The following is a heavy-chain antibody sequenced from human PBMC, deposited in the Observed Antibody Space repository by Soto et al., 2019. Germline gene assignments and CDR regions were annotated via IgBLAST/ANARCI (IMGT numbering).Heavy chain of an antibody. D-gene: IGHD6-13*01. CDR2: INPLPTSGST. J-gene: IGHJ4*02. V-gene: IGHV1-46*01. CDR1: GYIFTNYY. Sequence: QVQLVQSGAEVKKPGASVKVSCKASGYIFTNYYIHWVRQAPVQGLEWMAIINPLPTSGSTNYAQKFRGRVTVTRDTSTSTVYLELSSLRSDDTAVYYCARDLAAAAYWGQGTLVSVSS. CDR3: ARDLAAAAY.